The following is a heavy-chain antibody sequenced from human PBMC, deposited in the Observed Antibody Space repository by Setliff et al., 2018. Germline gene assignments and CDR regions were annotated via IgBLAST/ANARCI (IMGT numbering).Heavy chain of an antibody. V-gene: IGHV4-39*01. CDR2: IYYSATT. CDR1: GDSISSNSHY. J-gene: IGHJ4*02. D-gene: IGHD5-12*01. CDR3: ARHYGGGYKHFDY. Sequence: NPSETLSLTCIVSGDSISSNSHYWGWIRQPPGKGLEWIGTIYYSATTYCNPSLKSRLTISVDTSKNLFSLKLSSVTTADTAVYYCARHYGGGYKHFDYWGQGTLVTVSS.